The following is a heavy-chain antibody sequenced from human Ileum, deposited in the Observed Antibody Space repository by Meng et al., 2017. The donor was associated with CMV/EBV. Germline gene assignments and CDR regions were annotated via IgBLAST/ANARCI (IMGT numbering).Heavy chain of an antibody. J-gene: IGHJ4*02. D-gene: IGHD5-24*01. CDR2: ISTSRNYI. CDR1: GLPISAYS. CDR3: ARGRGDAYNFHFDF. Sequence: ASGLPISAYSMNEVRQTPGKGLGWVSSISTSRNYIYYADSVKSRFTISRDNAENSLSLQMNSLRGEDTAVYYCARGRGDAYNFHFDFWGQGALVTVSS. V-gene: IGHV3-21*01.